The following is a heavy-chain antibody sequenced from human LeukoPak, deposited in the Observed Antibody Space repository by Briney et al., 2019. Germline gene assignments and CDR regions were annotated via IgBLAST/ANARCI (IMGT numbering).Heavy chain of an antibody. D-gene: IGHD2-15*01. J-gene: IGHJ4*02. V-gene: IGHV5-10-1*01. CDR2: IDPSDSYT. Sequence: GESLKISCKGSGYSLTNFWIAWVRQTPGKGLEWMGRIDPSDSYTNYSPSFQGHVTISADKSISTAYLQWSSLKASDTAMYYCARLHCSGGSCFLYYFDYWGQGTLVTVSS. CDR1: GYSLTNFW. CDR3: ARLHCSGGSCFLYYFDY.